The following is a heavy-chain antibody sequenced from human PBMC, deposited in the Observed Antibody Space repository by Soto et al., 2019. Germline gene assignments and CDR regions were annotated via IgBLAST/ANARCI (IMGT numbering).Heavy chain of an antibody. V-gene: IGHV3-23*01. Sequence: GSLRLPLAAPCVSFFSLGITWVRQVPGKGLEWVSDISGNGASTHYADSVKGRFIISRDNSKKTLFLQMNSLSAEDTAVYYCARDVPPTFWGQGVQVTVSS. CDR3: ARDVPPTF. CDR1: CVSFFSLG. J-gene: IGHJ4*02. CDR2: ISGNGAST.